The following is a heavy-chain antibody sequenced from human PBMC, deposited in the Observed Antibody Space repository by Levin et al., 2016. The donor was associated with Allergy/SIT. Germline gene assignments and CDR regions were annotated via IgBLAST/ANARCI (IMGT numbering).Heavy chain of an antibody. CDR2: INHGGST. J-gene: IGHJ6*02. V-gene: IGHV4-34*01. Sequence: SETLSLTCAVYGESFSGYYWSWIRQPPGKELEWIGEINHGGSTNYNPSLKSRVTISVDTSKNQFSLSLRSVTAADTAMYYCARDVGLDVWGQGTTVTVSS. CDR1: GESFSGYY. CDR3: ARDVGLDV.